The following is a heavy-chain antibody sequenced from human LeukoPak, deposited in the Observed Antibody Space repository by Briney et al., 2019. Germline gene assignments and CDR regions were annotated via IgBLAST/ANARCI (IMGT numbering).Heavy chain of an antibody. CDR1: GGSISSGDYY. CDR2: IYYSGST. CDR3: AREVGVWEQQLPGSDAFDI. J-gene: IGHJ3*02. D-gene: IGHD6-13*01. V-gene: IGHV4-30-4*02. Sequence: PSETLSLTCTVSGGSISSGDYYWSWIRQPPGKGLEWIGYIYYSGSTYYNPSLKSRVTISVDTSKNQFSLKLSSVTAADTAVYYCAREVGVWEQQLPGSDAFDIWGQGTMVTVSS.